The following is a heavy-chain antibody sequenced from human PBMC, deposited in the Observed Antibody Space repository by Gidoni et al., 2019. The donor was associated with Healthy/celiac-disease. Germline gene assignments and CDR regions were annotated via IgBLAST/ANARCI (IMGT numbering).Heavy chain of an antibody. CDR2: IYWDDDK. D-gene: IGHD3-9*01. CDR3: AHRWDILTGSPFDY. J-gene: IGHJ4*02. Sequence: QITLKESGPTLVKPTQTLTLTCTFSGFSLSTSGVGVGWIRQPPGKALEWLALIYWDDDKRYSPSLKSRLTITKDTSKNQVVLTMTNMDPVDTATYYCAHRWDILTGSPFDYWGQGTLVTVSS. V-gene: IGHV2-5*02. CDR1: GFSLSTSGVG.